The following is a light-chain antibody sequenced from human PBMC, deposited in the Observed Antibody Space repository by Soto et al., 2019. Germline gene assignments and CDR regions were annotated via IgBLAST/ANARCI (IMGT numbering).Light chain of an antibody. CDR3: QQRYNWPIT. Sequence: EIELTQSPATLSLSPGERATLSCRASQSISSSLAWYQQKPGQAPRLLIYDATNRATGIPARFSGSGSGTDFSLTISSLDSEDFAVYYCQQRYNWPITFGQGTRLEIK. J-gene: IGKJ5*01. CDR2: DAT. CDR1: QSISSS. V-gene: IGKV3-11*01.